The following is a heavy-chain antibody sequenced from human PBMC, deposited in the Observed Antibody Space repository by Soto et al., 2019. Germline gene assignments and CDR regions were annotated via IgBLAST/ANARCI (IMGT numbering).Heavy chain of an antibody. CDR2: ISGSGGST. Sequence: EVQLLESGGGLVQPGGSLRLSCAASGFSFSSYAMSWVRQAPGKGLEWVSGISGSGGSTYYADSVKGRFTISRDKSKNTLYRQINSLRAEDTAVYYCAKEAVAGPYYYYYGMDVWGQGTTVTVSS. CDR3: AKEAVAGPYYYYYGMDV. D-gene: IGHD6-19*01. CDR1: GFSFSSYA. V-gene: IGHV3-23*01. J-gene: IGHJ6*02.